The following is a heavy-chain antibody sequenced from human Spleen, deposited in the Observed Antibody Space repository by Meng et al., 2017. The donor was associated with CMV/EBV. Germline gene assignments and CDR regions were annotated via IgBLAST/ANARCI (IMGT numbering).Heavy chain of an antibody. CDR1: GDTFTNSL. V-gene: IGHV1-2*02. J-gene: IGHJ4*02. Sequence: SGDTFTNSLIHWVRQAPGQGLEWVGWINPRYGDTKYAQNFRGRVTMTGDTSINTVYMGLSGLRSDDTGVYYCARDFCSGFECFFDFWGQGSLVTVSS. D-gene: IGHD3-3*01. CDR3: ARDFCSGFECFFDF. CDR2: INPRYGDT.